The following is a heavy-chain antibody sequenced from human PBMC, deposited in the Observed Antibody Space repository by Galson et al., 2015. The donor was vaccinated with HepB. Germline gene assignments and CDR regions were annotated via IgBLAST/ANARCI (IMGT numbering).Heavy chain of an antibody. CDR3: ARVSEGVFDY. Sequence: SLRLSCAASGFTFSSYSMNWVRQAPGKGLEWVSSISSSSSYIYYADSVKGRFTISRDNAKNSLYLQMNSLRAEDTAVYYCARVSEGVFDYWGQGTLSPSPQ. CDR1: GFTFSSYS. CDR2: ISSSSSYI. D-gene: IGHD3-16*01. J-gene: IGHJ4*02. V-gene: IGHV3-21*01.